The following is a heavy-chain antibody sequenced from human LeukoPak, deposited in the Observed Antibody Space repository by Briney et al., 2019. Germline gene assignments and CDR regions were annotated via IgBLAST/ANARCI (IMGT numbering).Heavy chain of an antibody. D-gene: IGHD1-26*01. CDR1: GVTLSSYA. V-gene: IGHV3-23*01. J-gene: IGHJ4*02. CDR3: AKGGKWDVTPFDY. Sequence: GGSLRLSCVASGVTLSSYAMSWARQAPGKGLEWVSGISSSGCGGNTYYADSVKGRFTISRDNSKNTLYLQVNSLRAEDTAVYYCAKGGKWDVTPFDYWGQGTLVTVSS. CDR2: ISSSGCGGNT.